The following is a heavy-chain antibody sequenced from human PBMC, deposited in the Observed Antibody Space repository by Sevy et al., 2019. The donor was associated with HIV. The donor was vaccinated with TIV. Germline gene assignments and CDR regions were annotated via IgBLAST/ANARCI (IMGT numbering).Heavy chain of an antibody. D-gene: IGHD5-18*01. V-gene: IGHV4-34*01. Sequence: SETLSLTCAVYGGSFSGYYWSWIRQPPGKGLEWIGEINHSGSTNYNPSLKSRVIISVDTSKNQFSLKLSSVTAADTAVYYCARVGGAWVTYYFDYWGQGTLVTVSS. CDR1: GGSFSGYY. J-gene: IGHJ4*02. CDR3: ARVGGAWVTYYFDY. CDR2: INHSGST.